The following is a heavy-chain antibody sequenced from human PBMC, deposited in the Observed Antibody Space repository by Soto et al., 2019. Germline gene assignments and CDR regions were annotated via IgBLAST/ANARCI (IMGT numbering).Heavy chain of an antibody. D-gene: IGHD3-16*01. Sequence: QVQLQESGPGLVKPSETLSLTCTVSGASISRDHWNWIRQPPGKGLEWIGEYSGTTNYNPSLRSRVTISVDTSNNQSSLKLSSVTAADTAVYFCATYTTGGGGRGYWGQGTLVTVSS. J-gene: IGHJ4*02. CDR3: ATYTTGGGGRGY. CDR1: GASISRDH. V-gene: IGHV4-59*08. CDR2: YSGTT.